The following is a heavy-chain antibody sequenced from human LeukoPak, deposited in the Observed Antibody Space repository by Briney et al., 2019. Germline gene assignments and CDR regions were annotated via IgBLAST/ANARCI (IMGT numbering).Heavy chain of an antibody. CDR1: GGSVSNYY. V-gene: IGHV4-59*02. CDR3: ARRAWIQLWLFRVVRDAFDI. D-gene: IGHD5-18*01. Sequence: KSSETLSLTCTVSGGSVSNYYWSWIRQSPGKGLEWIGYIYYSGRTRYNPSLKSPVTISVDTSKNQFSLKLSSVTAADTAVYYCARRAWIQLWLFRVVRDAFDIWGQGTMVTVSS. CDR2: IYYSGRT. J-gene: IGHJ3*02.